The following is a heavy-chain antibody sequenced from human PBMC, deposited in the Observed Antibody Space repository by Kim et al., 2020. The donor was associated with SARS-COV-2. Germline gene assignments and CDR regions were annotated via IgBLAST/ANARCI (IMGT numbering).Heavy chain of an antibody. D-gene: IGHD5-12*01. J-gene: IGHJ4*02. CDR2: VSDSGVTT. Sequence: GGSLRLSCTASEFPFNTYAMSWVRQAPGRGLEWVSTVSDSGVTTFYADSVKGRFTISRDNSKNTLFLHMNSLRVEDTAVYYCTGSRGGLRFHSFDYWGQGALVTASS. CDR1: EFPFNTYA. V-gene: IGHV3-23*01. CDR3: TGSRGGLRFHSFDY.